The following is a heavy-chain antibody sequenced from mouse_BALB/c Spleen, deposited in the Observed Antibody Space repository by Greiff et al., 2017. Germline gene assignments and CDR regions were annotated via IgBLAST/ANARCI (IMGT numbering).Heavy chain of an antibody. CDR2: ISYDGSN. Sequence: EVHLVESGPGLVKPSQSLSLTCSVTGYSITSGYYWNWIRQFPGNKLEWMGYISYDGSNNYNPSLKNRISITRDTSKNQFFLKLNSVTTEDTATYYCAREKYGNYAFAYWGQGTLVTVSA. J-gene: IGHJ3*01. D-gene: IGHD2-10*02. CDR1: GYSITSGYY. CDR3: AREKYGNYAFAY. V-gene: IGHV3-6*02.